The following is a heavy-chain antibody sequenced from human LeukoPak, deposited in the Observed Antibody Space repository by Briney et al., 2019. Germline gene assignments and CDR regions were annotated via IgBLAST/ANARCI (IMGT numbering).Heavy chain of an antibody. CDR1: GFTLRSYS. V-gene: IGHV3-21*01. D-gene: IGHD4-17*01. CDR3: ARESGTVKNDY. Sequence: GLSLSLSRAASGFTLRSYSMNWVRQDPGKGRGWVSSISRTSVYIYYGDSVKGRFTIYRDNAKNSLYLQMNSLRPEDTAVYCCARESGTVKNDYWGQGTLVSVSS. J-gene: IGHJ4*02. CDR2: ISRTSVYI.